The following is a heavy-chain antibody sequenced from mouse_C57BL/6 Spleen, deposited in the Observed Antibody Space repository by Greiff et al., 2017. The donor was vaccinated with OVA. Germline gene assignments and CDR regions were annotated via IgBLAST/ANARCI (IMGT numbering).Heavy chain of an antibody. CDR1: GFNIKDYY. CDR2: IDPEDGDT. D-gene: IGHD1-1*01. CDR3: TAFTTVVPYAMDY. V-gene: IGHV14-1*01. Sequence: EVQLQQSGAELVRPGASVKLSCTASGFNIKDYYMHWVKQRPEQGLAWIGRIDPEDGDTEYAPKFQGKATMTADTSSNTAYLQLSSLTSEDTAVYYCTAFTTVVPYAMDYWGQGTSVTVSS. J-gene: IGHJ4*01.